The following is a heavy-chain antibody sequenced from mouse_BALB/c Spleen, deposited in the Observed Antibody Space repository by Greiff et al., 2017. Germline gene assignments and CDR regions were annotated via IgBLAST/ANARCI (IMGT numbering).Heavy chain of an antibody. CDR2: IDPENGNT. CDR1: GFNIKDYY. CDR3: AAPPTTATTWFAY. J-gene: IGHJ3*01. Sequence: VQLQQSGAELVRPGALVKLSCKASGFNIKDYYMHWVKQRPEQGLEWIGWIDPENGNTIYDPKFQGEASITADTSSNTAYLQLSSLTSEDTAVYYCAAPPTTATTWFAYWGQGTLVTVSA. V-gene: IGHV14-1*02. D-gene: IGHD1-2*01.